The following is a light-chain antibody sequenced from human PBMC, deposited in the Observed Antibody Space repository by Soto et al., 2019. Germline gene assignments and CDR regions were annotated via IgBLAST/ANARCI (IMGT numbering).Light chain of an antibody. CDR2: AAS. V-gene: IGKV1-39*01. CDR3: QQSYSTLT. CDR1: QSVSSY. Sequence: DIQMTQSPSSLSASVGDRVTITCRASQSVSSYLNWYQQKPGKAPKLLIYAASSLRSGVPSRFSGGGFGTDFTLTISSLQPEDFGTYYCQQSYSTLTFGPGTKVDIK. J-gene: IGKJ3*01.